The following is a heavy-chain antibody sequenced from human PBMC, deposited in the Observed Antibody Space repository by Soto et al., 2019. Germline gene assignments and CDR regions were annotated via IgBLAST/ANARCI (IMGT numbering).Heavy chain of an antibody. CDR2: IKQDGSEK. J-gene: IGHJ6*02. D-gene: IGHD3-3*01. Sequence: GGALRLSCAASGFTFSSYWMSWVRQAPGKGLEWVANIKQDGSEKYYVDSVKGRFTISRDNAKNSLYLQMNSLRAEDTAVYYCARDLHADYGFLSCYFAPPPYYGMDVWGQGTTVTVSS. CDR3: ARDLHADYGFLSCYFAPPPYYGMDV. CDR1: GFTFSSYW. V-gene: IGHV3-7*01.